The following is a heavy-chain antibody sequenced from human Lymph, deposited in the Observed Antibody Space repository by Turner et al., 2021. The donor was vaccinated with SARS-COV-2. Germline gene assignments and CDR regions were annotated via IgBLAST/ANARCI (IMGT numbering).Heavy chain of an antibody. CDR1: GFTFSSYA. J-gene: IGHJ6*02. Sequence: QVQLVESGGGVVQPGRSLRLSCAAPGFTFSSYAMHWVRQAPGKGLEWVAVIWYDGSNKYYADSVKGRFTISRDNSKNTLYLQMNSLRAEDTAVYYCARVKGYNGYDLRYYYGMDVWGQGTTVTVSS. D-gene: IGHD5-12*01. CDR3: ARVKGYNGYDLRYYYGMDV. V-gene: IGHV3-33*01. CDR2: IWYDGSNK.